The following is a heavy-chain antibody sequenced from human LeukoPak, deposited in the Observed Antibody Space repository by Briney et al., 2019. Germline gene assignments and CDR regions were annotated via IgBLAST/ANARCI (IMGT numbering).Heavy chain of an antibody. V-gene: IGHV3-30*18. D-gene: IGHD5-12*01. CDR3: AKGPAVATVPFDY. CDR1: GFTFSSYG. J-gene: IGHJ4*02. Sequence: GGSLRLSCAASGFTFSSYGMHWVRQAPGKGLEWVAVISYDGSNKYYADSVKGRFTISRDNSKNTLYLQMNSLRAEDTAVYYCAKGPAVATVPFDYWGQGTLVTVSS. CDR2: ISYDGSNK.